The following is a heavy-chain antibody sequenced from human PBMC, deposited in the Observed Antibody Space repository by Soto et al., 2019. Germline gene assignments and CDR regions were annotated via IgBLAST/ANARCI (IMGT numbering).Heavy chain of an antibody. D-gene: IGHD3-22*01. V-gene: IGHV3-23*01. CDR3: AKEESYYSDTSGSYLGEYFHH. J-gene: IGHJ1*01. CDR2: ISGSGVST. Sequence: EVQLLESGGDLVQPGGSLRLSCAASGFTFSSFAMSWVRQAPGKGLEWVSAISGSGVSTYYVDSVKGRFTISRDNYKNTLYLQMNSLRAEDTAFYYCAKEESYYSDTSGSYLGEYFHHWGQGTLVTVSS. CDR1: GFTFSSFA.